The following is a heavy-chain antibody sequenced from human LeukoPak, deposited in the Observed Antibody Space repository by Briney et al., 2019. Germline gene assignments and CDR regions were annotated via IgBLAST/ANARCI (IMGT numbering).Heavy chain of an antibody. J-gene: IGHJ3*02. D-gene: IGHD3-16*01. V-gene: IGHV4-4*07. Sequence: SETLSLTCTVSGGSINSYYWGWIRQPAGKGLEWISRIYTSGSTNYNPSLKSRVTMSVDTSKNQFSLKLSSVTAADTAVYYCALFPGEGDPFDIWGQGTMVTVSS. CDR1: GGSINSYY. CDR2: IYTSGST. CDR3: ALFPGEGDPFDI.